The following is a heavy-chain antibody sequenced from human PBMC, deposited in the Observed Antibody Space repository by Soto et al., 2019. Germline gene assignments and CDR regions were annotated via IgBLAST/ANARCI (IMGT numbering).Heavy chain of an antibody. CDR2: IYYSGST. J-gene: IGHJ6*02. D-gene: IGHD6-13*01. Sequence: SETLSLTCTVSGGSISSSSYYWGWIRQPPGKGLEWIGSIYYSGSTYYNPSLKSRVTISVDTSKNQFSLKLSSVTAADTAVYYCATHTSSSWYELGGDTDYYGMDVWGQGTTVTVS. CDR3: ATHTSSSWYELGGDTDYYGMDV. CDR1: GGSISSSSYY. V-gene: IGHV4-39*01.